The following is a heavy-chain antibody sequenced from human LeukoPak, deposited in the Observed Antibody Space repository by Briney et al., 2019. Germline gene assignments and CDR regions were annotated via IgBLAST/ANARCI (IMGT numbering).Heavy chain of an antibody. CDR1: GFTFSGFW. J-gene: IGHJ3*01. CDR2: INSDGSEG. D-gene: IGHD6-6*01. CDR3: ARSSYSSSSSV. V-gene: IGHV3-7*03. Sequence: GGSLRLSCAVSGFTFSGFWMSWSRQAPGKGLEWVASINSDGSEGYYADVVKGRFTISRDNAKNSLYLQINSLRAEDTAVYYRARSSYSSSSSVWGQGTMVTVSS.